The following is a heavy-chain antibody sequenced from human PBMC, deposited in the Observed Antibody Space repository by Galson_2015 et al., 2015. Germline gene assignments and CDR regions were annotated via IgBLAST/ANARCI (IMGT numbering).Heavy chain of an antibody. J-gene: IGHJ4*02. CDR3: AREVNGGWYEGYFDY. V-gene: IGHV3-30*01. D-gene: IGHD6-19*01. Sequence: SLRLSCAASGFTFSSYAMHWVRQAPGKGLEWVAVISYDGSNKYYADSVKGRFTISRDNSKNTLYLQMNSLRAEDTAVYYCAREVNGGWYEGYFDYWGQGTLVTVSS. CDR1: GFTFSSYA. CDR2: ISYDGSNK.